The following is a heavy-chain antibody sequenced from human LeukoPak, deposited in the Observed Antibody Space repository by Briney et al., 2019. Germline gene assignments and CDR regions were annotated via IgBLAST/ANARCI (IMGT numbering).Heavy chain of an antibody. D-gene: IGHD2-2*02. Sequence: GASVKVSCKASGGTCSSYAISWVRQAPGQGLEWMGGIIPIFGTANYAQKFQGRVTITADESTSTAYMELSSLRSEDTAVYYCATDPSIVVLPAAIRAYYYYMDVWGKGTTVTVSS. V-gene: IGHV1-69*13. CDR1: GGTCSSYA. CDR3: ATDPSIVVLPAAIRAYYYYMDV. CDR2: IIPIFGTA. J-gene: IGHJ6*03.